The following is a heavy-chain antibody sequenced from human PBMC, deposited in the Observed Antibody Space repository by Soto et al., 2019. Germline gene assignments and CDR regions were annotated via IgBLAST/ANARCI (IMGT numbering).Heavy chain of an antibody. CDR3: ARDRSDYYYYHGMDV. D-gene: IGHD3-3*01. CDR2: IYYSGST. J-gene: IGHJ6*02. V-gene: IGHV4-59*12. Sequence: SETLSLTCTVSGGSISSYYWSWIRQPPGKGLEWIGYIYYSGSTNYNPSLKSRVTISVDTSKNQFSLKLRSVTAADTAVYYCARDRSDYYYYHGMDVWGQGITVTVS. CDR1: GGSISSYY.